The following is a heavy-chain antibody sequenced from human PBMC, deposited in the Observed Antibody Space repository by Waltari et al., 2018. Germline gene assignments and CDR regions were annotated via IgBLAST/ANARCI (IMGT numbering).Heavy chain of an antibody. V-gene: IGHV3-33*01. CDR1: GLTFSSYG. Sequence: QVQLVESGGGVVQPGRSLRLSCAASGLTFSSYGMHWVRQAPGKGLEWVAVIWYDGSNKYYADSVKGRFTMSRDNSKNTVYLQMNSLRAEDTAVYYCGRGPHIVVVTAIDYWGQGTLVTVSS. D-gene: IGHD2-21*02. CDR2: IWYDGSNK. CDR3: GRGPHIVVVTAIDY. J-gene: IGHJ4*02.